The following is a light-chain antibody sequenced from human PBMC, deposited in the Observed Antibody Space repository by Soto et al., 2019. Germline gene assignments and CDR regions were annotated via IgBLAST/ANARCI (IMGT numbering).Light chain of an antibody. Sequence: QSALTQPASVSGSPGQSVTISCTGTSSDIGGYSYVSWYQQRPGKAPKLLIHDVTNRPSGVSDRFSGSKSGNTASLTISGLQAEDEADYYCTSYTSDSSVIFGGGTKLSLL. J-gene: IGLJ2*01. CDR2: DVT. V-gene: IGLV2-14*03. CDR3: TSYTSDSSVI. CDR1: SSDIGGYSY.